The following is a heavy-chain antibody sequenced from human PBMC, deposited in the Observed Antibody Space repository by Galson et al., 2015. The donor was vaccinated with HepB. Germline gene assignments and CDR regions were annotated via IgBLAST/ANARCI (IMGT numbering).Heavy chain of an antibody. CDR3: ARGLLKGAYYYDSSGYYSPFDY. CDR2: INHSGST. D-gene: IGHD3-22*01. Sequence: SETLSLTCAVYGGSFSGYYWSWIRQPPGKGLEWIGEINHSGSTNYNPSLKSRVTISVDTSKNQFSLKLSSVTAADTAVYYCARGLLKGAYYYDSSGYYSPFDYWGQGTLVTVSS. CDR1: GGSFSGYY. V-gene: IGHV4-34*01. J-gene: IGHJ4*02.